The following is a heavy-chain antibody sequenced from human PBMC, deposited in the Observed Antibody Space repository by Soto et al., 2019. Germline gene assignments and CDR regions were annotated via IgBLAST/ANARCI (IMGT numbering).Heavy chain of an antibody. CDR3: ARVPYSNWFDP. Sequence: ASGKVSCKASGYTFTSYAMHWVRQAPGQRLEWMGWINAGNGNTKYLQKFQGRVTITRDTSASTAYMELSSLRSEDTAVYYCARVPYSNWFDPWGQGTLVTVSS. J-gene: IGHJ5*02. CDR2: INAGNGNT. D-gene: IGHD2-15*01. CDR1: GYTFTSYA. V-gene: IGHV1-3*01.